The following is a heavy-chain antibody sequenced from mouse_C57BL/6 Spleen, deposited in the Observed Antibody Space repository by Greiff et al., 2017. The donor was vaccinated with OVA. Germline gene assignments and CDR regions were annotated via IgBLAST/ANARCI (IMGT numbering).Heavy chain of an antibody. Sequence: QVQLQQPGAELVRPGSSVKLSCKASGYTFTSYWMDWVKQRPGQGLEWIGNIYPSDSETHYNQKFKDKATLTVDKASSTAYMQLSSLTSEDSAVYYWATGGNYGSSYWYFDVWGTGTTVTVSS. J-gene: IGHJ1*03. CDR2: IYPSDSET. D-gene: IGHD1-1*01. CDR3: ATGGNYGSSYWYFDV. CDR1: GYTFTSYW. V-gene: IGHV1-61*01.